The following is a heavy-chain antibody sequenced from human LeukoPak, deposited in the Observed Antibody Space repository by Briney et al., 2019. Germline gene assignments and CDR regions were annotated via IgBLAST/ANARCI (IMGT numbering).Heavy chain of an antibody. CDR3: ARVAYDFWSGQGDYFDY. V-gene: IGHV3-74*01. CDR1: GFTFSSYW. D-gene: IGHD3-3*01. J-gene: IGHJ4*02. Sequence: GGSLRLSCAASGFTFSSYWMHWVRQAPGKGLVWVSRINTDGSSTSYADSVKGRFTISRDNAKNTLYLQMNSLRAEDTAVYYCARVAYDFWSGQGDYFDYWGQGTLVTVSS. CDR2: INTDGSST.